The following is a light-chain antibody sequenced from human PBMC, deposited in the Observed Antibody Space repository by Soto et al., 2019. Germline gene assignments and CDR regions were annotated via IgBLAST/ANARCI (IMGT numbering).Light chain of an antibody. J-gene: IGLJ3*02. CDR2: QDK. V-gene: IGLV3-1*01. Sequence: SYELTQPPSVSVSPGQTASIDCSGDKLGDKYVFWYQQKPGQSPVVVIYQDKKRPSGIPERFSGSNSGNTATLTISGTQAMDEADYYCQAWDSTTGVFGGGTKLTVL. CDR3: QAWDSTTGV. CDR1: KLGDKY.